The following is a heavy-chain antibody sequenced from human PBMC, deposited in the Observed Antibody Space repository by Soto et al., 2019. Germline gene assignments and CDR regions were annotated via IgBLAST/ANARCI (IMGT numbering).Heavy chain of an antibody. CDR3: ARDAQPHSSGYAYFFGY. D-gene: IGHD3-22*01. V-gene: IGHV1-46*01. Sequence: GASVKVSCKASEYTFSTYSLHWVRQAPGQGLEWMGVINPTTTTTTDAQKFQGRVTMTRDTSTSTVFLELNSLRDEDTAVYYCARDAQPHSSGYAYFFGYWGQGTPVTVS. J-gene: IGHJ4*02. CDR1: EYTFSTYS. CDR2: INPTTTTT.